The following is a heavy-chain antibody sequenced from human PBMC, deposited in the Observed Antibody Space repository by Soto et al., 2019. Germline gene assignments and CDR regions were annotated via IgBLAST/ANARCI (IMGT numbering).Heavy chain of an antibody. CDR2: ISGSGGST. V-gene: IGHV3-23*01. CDR1: GFTFSSYA. CDR3: AKVYVDDYIPLTAFDI. Sequence: PGGSLRLSCAASGFTFSSYAMSWVRQAPGKGLEWVSAISGSGGSTYYADSVKGRFTISRDNSKNTLYLQMNSLRAEDTAVYYCAKVYVDDYIPLTAFDIWGQGTMVTVSS. J-gene: IGHJ3*02. D-gene: IGHD3-16*01.